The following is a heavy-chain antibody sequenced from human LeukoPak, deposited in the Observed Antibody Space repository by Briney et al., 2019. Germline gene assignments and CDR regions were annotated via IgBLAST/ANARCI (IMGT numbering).Heavy chain of an antibody. Sequence: GESLKISCRGSGYTFTSYWIAWVRQMPGEGLEWMGIIYPGDSDTRYSPSFQGQATISADKSISTAFLQWSSLKASDSAMYYCASLRSYSDAFDIWSQGTMVTVSS. CDR1: GYTFTSYW. CDR2: IYPGDSDT. D-gene: IGHD2-21*01. CDR3: ASLRSYSDAFDI. V-gene: IGHV5-51*01. J-gene: IGHJ3*02.